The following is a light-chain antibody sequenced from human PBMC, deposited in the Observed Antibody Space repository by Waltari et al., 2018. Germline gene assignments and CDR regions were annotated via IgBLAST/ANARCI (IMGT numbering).Light chain of an antibody. CDR1: SSDVGGYDF. V-gene: IGLV2-11*01. CDR2: DVN. Sequence: QSALTQPRSVYGSPGQSVTISCTGTSSDVGGYDFVPWYQQYPGKAPKLIIYDVNKRPPGVPDRFSGSKSGNTASLTISGLLNEDEADYYCCSYAGADTSVIFGGGTTLTVL. CDR3: CSYAGADTSVI. J-gene: IGLJ2*01.